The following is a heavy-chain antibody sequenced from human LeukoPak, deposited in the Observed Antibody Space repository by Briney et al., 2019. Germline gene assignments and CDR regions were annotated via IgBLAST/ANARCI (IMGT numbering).Heavy chain of an antibody. J-gene: IGHJ6*03. CDR3: ARGYDILTGQAPYYYYYMDV. Sequence: GASVKVSCKASGYTFTSYGISWVRQAPGQGLEWMGWISAYNGNTNYAQKLQGRVTMTTDTSTSTAYMELRSLRSDDTAVYYCARGYDILTGQAPYYYYYMDVWGKGTTVTISS. CDR2: ISAYNGNT. V-gene: IGHV1-18*01. CDR1: GYTFTSYG. D-gene: IGHD3-9*01.